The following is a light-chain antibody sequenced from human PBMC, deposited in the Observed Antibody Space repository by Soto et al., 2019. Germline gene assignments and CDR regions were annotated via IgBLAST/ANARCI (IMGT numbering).Light chain of an antibody. CDR1: QDIRGA. CDR2: DVS. V-gene: IGKV1-13*02. Sequence: AIPLTQSPSSLSASVGDRVTITCRASQDIRGALAWYQQKPGKPPKLLIFDVSSLQSGVPSRFSGSGSGTDFTLTISSLQPEDFATYYCQQFNTYPITFGPGTRLEIK. J-gene: IGKJ5*01. CDR3: QQFNTYPIT.